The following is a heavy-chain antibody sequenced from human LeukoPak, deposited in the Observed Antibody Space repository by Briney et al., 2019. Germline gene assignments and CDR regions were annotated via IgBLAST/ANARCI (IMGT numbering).Heavy chain of an antibody. CDR1: GFTFSGYW. V-gene: IGHV3-7*01. Sequence: GGSLRLSCAASGFTFSGYWMSWVRLAPGKGLEWVANIKQDGSEKYYVDSVKGRFTISRDNAKNSLYLQMNSLRAEDTAVYYCARGYYYDSSGVFDYWGQATLVTVSS. J-gene: IGHJ4*02. CDR3: ARGYYYDSSGVFDY. D-gene: IGHD3-22*01. CDR2: IKQDGSEK.